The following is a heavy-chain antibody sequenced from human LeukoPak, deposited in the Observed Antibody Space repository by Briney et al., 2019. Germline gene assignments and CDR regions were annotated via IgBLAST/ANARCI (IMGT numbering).Heavy chain of an antibody. J-gene: IGHJ4*02. CDR1: GGSTSSYY. V-gene: IGHV4-59*12. D-gene: IGHD1-26*01. CDR2: IYYSGST. CDR3: ARGSGELRVPLDY. Sequence: SETLSLTCTVSGGSTSSYYWSWIRQPPGKGLEWIGYIYYSGSTNYNPSLKSRLTISIDTSKNQFSLKLSSVTAADTAVYYCARGSGELRVPLDYWGQGTLVTVSS.